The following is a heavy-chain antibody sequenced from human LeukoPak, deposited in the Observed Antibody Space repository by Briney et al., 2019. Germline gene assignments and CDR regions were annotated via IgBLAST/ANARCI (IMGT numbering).Heavy chain of an antibody. D-gene: IGHD3-22*01. CDR2: INHSGST. V-gene: IGHV4-34*01. CDR1: GGSLSGYY. Sequence: SETLSLTCAVYGGSLSGYYWSWIRQPPGKGLEWIGEINHSGSTNYNPSLKSRVTISVDTSKNQFSLKLSSVTAADTAVYYCARGRAYYYDSSGWYFDYWGQGTLVTVSS. CDR3: ARGRAYYYDSSGWYFDY. J-gene: IGHJ4*02.